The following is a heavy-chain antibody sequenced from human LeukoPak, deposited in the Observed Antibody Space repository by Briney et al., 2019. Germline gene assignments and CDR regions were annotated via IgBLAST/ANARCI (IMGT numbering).Heavy chain of an antibody. V-gene: IGHV5-10-1*01. CDR1: GYSFTTYW. CDR3: ARHAKAYGSSCDY. CDR2: IDPSDSYT. D-gene: IGHD6-13*01. J-gene: IGHJ4*02. Sequence: GESLRISCRGSGYSFTTYWISWVRQMPGKGLEWMGRIDPSDSYTNYSPSFQGHVTISADKSFSTAYLQWTSLKASDTAMYYCARHAKAYGSSCDYWGQGTLVTVSS.